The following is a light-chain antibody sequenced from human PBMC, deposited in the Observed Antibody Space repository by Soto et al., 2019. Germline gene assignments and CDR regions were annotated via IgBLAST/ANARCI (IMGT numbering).Light chain of an antibody. CDR1: SNDVGGYNF. J-gene: IGLJ1*01. V-gene: IGLV2-11*01. CDR3: CSYVGSDSSFV. Sequence: QSVLTQPRSLSVSPGQSVTISCTGTSNDVGGYNFVSWYQQHPGKVPKLIIYDVNIRPSGVPDRFSASKSGITASLTISGLQAEDEADYYCCSYVGSDSSFVFGSGTKVTVL. CDR2: DVN.